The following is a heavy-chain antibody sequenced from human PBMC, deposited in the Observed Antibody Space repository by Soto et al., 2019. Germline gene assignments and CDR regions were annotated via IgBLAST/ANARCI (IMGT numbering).Heavy chain of an antibody. CDR2: ISGSGGNA. CDR3: AIDGASGRSPPYYYYGRDV. D-gene: IGHD1-26*01. Sequence: EVQLLESGGGLVQPGGTLRISCAASGITFSSYAMSWVRQAPGQGLEWVSTISGSGGNAYYADSVKGRFTISRDNSKNTLSLQMNGLRAAATAVYYCAIDGASGRSPPYYYYGRDVWGQGPTVTVSS. J-gene: IGHJ6*01. V-gene: IGHV3-23*01. CDR1: GITFSSYA.